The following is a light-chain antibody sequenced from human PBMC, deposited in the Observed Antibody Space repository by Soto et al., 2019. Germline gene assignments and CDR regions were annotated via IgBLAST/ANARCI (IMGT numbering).Light chain of an antibody. CDR1: QSVLYSSNNKNY. V-gene: IGKV4-1*01. Sequence: DIVMTQSPDSLAVSLGERATINCKSSQSVLYSSNNKNYLAWYQQKPGQPPKLLIYWASTRESGVPDRFSGSGSRTDFTLTISSLQAEDVALYYCQQYYSTPYTFGQGTKPEIK. CDR2: WAS. CDR3: QQYYSTPYT. J-gene: IGKJ2*01.